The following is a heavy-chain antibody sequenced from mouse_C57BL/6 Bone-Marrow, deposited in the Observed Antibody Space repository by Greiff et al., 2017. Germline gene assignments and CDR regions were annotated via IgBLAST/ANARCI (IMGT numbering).Heavy chain of an antibody. CDR3: ARHGAMDY. V-gene: IGHV1-54*01. Sequence: HVQLQQSGAELVRPGTSVKVSCKASGYAFTNSLIEWVQPKPGQGLEGIWLLNPGSGGTNYNEKFKGKATLTEDKSSSTAYMQLSSLTSEDSAVYFCARHGAMDYWGQGTSVTVSS. CDR1: GYAFTNSL. J-gene: IGHJ4*01. CDR2: LNPGSGGT.